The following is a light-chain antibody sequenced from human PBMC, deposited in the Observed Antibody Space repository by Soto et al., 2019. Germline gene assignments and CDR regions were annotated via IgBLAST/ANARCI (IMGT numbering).Light chain of an antibody. CDR2: EGS. Sequence: QSALTQPASVSGSPGQSITISCTGTSSDVGSYNLVSWYQQHPGKAPKLMIYEGSKRPSGVSNRFPGSKSGNTASLTISGPQAEDEADYYCCSYAGSSTYVFGTGTKLTVL. V-gene: IGLV2-23*01. J-gene: IGLJ1*01. CDR3: CSYAGSSTYV. CDR1: SSDVGSYNL.